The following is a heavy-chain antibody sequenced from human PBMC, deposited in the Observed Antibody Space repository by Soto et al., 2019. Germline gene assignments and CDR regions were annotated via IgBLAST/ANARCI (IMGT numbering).Heavy chain of an antibody. CDR2: ISGSGGST. D-gene: IGHD2-15*01. CDR3: AKDIHCSGGSCYFPYYFDY. V-gene: IGHV3-23*01. Sequence: GGSLRLSCAASGFTFSSYAMSWVRQAPGKGLEWVSAISGSGGSTYYADSVKGRFTISRDNSKNTLYLQMNSLRAEDTAVYYCAKDIHCSGGSCYFPYYFDYWGQGTLVTVSS. J-gene: IGHJ4*02. CDR1: GFTFSSYA.